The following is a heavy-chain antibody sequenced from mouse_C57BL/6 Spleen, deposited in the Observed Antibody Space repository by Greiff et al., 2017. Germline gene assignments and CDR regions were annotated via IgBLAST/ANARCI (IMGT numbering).Heavy chain of an antibody. V-gene: IGHV1-50*01. D-gene: IGHD3-2*02. CDR3: ARQTAQATPYAMDY. J-gene: IGHJ4*01. CDR2: IDPSDSYT. CDR1: GYTFPSYW. Sequence: VQLQQPGAELVKPGASVKLSCKASGYTFPSYWMQWVKQRPGQGLEWIGEIDPSDSYTNYNQKFKGKATLTVDTSSSTAYMQLSSLTSEDSAVYYCARQTAQATPYAMDYWGQGTSVTVSS.